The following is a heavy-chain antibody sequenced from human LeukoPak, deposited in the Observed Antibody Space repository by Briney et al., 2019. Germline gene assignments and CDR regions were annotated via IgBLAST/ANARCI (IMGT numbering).Heavy chain of an antibody. Sequence: GGSLRLSCAASGFTFSSYSMNWVRQAPGKGLEWVSSISSSSSYIYYADSVKGRFTISRDNAKNSLYLQMNSLRAEDTAVCYCARDGGDGYSTYYFDYWGQGTLVTVSS. J-gene: IGHJ4*02. D-gene: IGHD5-24*01. CDR1: GFTFSSYS. CDR2: ISSSSSYI. CDR3: ARDGGDGYSTYYFDY. V-gene: IGHV3-21*01.